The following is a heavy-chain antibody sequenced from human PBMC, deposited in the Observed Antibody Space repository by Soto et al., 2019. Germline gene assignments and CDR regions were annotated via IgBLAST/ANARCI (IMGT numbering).Heavy chain of an antibody. J-gene: IGHJ4*02. CDR1: GFTFSGSA. CDR2: IRSKANSYAT. D-gene: IGHD3-22*01. CDR3: TSPYYYDSSGFLPDDY. V-gene: IGHV3-73*01. Sequence: GGSLRLSCAASGFTFSGSAMHWVRQASGKGLEWVGRIRSKANSYATAYAASVKGRFTISRDDSKNTAYLQMNSLKTEDTAVYYCTSPYYYDSSGFLPDDYWGQGTLVTVSS.